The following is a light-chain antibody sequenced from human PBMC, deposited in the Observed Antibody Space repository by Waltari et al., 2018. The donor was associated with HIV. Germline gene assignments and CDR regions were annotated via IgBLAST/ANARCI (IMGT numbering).Light chain of an antibody. CDR3: SSCAGSNNGL. J-gene: IGLJ3*02. V-gene: IGLV2-8*01. CDR2: EVI. Sequence: QSALTQPRSASGSPGQSVPIACTGTSSDVGGYNYVSWYQPQPCKAPKLMIYEVITRPPGLPDRFSGSKSGNTASLTVSGLQAEDEADYYCSSCAGSNNGLCGGGTKLTVL. CDR1: SSDVGGYNY.